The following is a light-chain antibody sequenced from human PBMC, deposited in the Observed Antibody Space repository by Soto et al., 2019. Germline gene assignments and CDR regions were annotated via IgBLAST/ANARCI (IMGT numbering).Light chain of an antibody. CDR3: NSYADSNNV. V-gene: IGLV2-8*01. Sequence: QSGLTQPPSASGSPGQSVTIYCTGTSSDVGGYNYVSWYQQHPGKAPKLMIYEVSQRPSGVPDRFSGSKSGNTASLTVSGLQAEDEADYYCNSYADSNNVFGTGTKATLL. CDR2: EVS. CDR1: SSDVGGYNY. J-gene: IGLJ1*01.